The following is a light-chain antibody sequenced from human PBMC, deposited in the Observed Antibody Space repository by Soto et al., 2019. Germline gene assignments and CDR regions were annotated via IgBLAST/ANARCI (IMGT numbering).Light chain of an antibody. V-gene: IGKV1-39*01. J-gene: IGKJ5*01. Sequence: DIQMTQSPSTLSGSLGDRVTITCRASQTISSWLAWYQQKPGKAPKLLIYAASSLQSGVPSRFSGSGSGTDFTLTISSLQPEDFATYYCQQSYSTQITFGQGTRLEI. CDR1: QTISSW. CDR3: QQSYSTQIT. CDR2: AAS.